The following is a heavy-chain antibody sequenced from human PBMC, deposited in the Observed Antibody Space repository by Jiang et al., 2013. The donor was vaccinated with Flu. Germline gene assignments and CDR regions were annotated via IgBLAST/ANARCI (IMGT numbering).Heavy chain of an antibody. CDR1: GLSLTTSGVA. J-gene: IGHJ4*02. V-gene: IGHV2-5*02. D-gene: IGHD2-21*01. CDR3: ARRLWSGTRDYFDH. CDR2: IYWDDDK. Sequence: KPTQTLTLTCTLSGLSLTTSGVAVAWIRQPAGKALEWLALIYWDDDKRYSPSLKSRLTITTDTSKNQVVLTMTNMDPVDTATYFCARRLWSGTRDYFDHWGQGALATV.